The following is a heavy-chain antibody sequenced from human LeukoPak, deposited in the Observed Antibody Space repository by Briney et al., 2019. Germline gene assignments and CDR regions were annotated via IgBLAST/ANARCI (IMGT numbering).Heavy chain of an antibody. J-gene: IGHJ4*02. CDR2: IYYSGNT. Sequence: SETLSLTCTVSGGSISNYYWRWIRRPPGKGLEWIGYIYYSGNTDYNPSLESRVTVSVDTSKNQFSLKLSSVTAADTAVYYCAREIWYSGFFDYWGPGTLVTVSS. V-gene: IGHV4-59*01. CDR1: GGSISNYY. D-gene: IGHD1-26*01. CDR3: AREIWYSGFFDY.